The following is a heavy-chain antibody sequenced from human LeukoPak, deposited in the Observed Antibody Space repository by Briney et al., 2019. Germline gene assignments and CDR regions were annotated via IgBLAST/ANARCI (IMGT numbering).Heavy chain of an antibody. CDR1: GFTFSSYA. Sequence: GGSLRLSCAASGFTFSSYAMSWVRQAPGKGLEWVSAISGSGGSTYYADSVKGRFTISRDNSKNTLYLQMNSLRAEDTAVYYCAKDINSGSYYGPFDYWGQGILVTVSS. CDR2: ISGSGGST. J-gene: IGHJ4*02. CDR3: AKDINSGSYYGPFDY. V-gene: IGHV3-23*01. D-gene: IGHD1-26*01.